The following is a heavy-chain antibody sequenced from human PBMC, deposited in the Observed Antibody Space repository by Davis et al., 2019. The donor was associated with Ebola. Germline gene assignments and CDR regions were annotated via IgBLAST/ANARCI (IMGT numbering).Heavy chain of an antibody. CDR3: AKVASRAVYYSMDV. Sequence: GESLKISCAASGFPFSLFAMSWVRQAPGKGLEWVSSFSGSGGGAFYADSVKGRFTISRDDSKRTVDLQMNSLRVEDTGIYYCAKVASRAVYYSMDVWGPGTTVTVSS. J-gene: IGHJ6*02. V-gene: IGHV3-23*01. CDR2: FSGSGGGA. CDR1: GFPFSLFA.